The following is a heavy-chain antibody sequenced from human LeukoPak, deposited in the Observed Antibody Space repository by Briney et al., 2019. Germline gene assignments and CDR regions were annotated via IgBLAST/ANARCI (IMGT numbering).Heavy chain of an antibody. CDR1: GFTFSSFE. CDR3: VRVPVLLRFGELPHYFDY. J-gene: IGHJ4*02. Sequence: GGSLRLSCAASGFTFSSFEMHWVRQAPGKGLEWVSHISSSGDTINYADSVKGRFSISRDNSKNSLFLQMSSLRAEDTAVYYCVRVPVLLRFGELPHYFDYWGQGTLVTVSS. V-gene: IGHV3-48*03. D-gene: IGHD3-10*01. CDR2: ISSSGDTI.